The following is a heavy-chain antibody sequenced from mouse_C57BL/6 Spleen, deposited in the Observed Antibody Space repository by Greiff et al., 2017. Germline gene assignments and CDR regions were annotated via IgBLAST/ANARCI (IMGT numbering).Heavy chain of an antibody. CDR2: IHPNSGST. CDR1: GYTFTSYW. J-gene: IGHJ1*03. Sequence: QVQLKQPGAELVKPGASVKLSCKASGYTFTSYWMHWVKQRPGQGLEWIGMIHPNSGSTNYNEKFKSKATLTVDKSSSTAYMQLSSLTPEDSAVYYCARYDYGHWYFDVWGTGTTVTVSS. D-gene: IGHD2-4*01. V-gene: IGHV1-64*01. CDR3: ARYDYGHWYFDV.